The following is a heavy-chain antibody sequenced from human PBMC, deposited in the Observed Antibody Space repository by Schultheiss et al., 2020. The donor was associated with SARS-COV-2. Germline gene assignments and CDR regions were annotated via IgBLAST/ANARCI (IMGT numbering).Heavy chain of an antibody. V-gene: IGHV1-18*01. CDR2: ISAYNGNT. J-gene: IGHJ4*02. D-gene: IGHD4-17*01. CDR3: ANLYGDYVLDY. CDR1: GYTLTELS. Sequence: ASVKVSCKVSGYTLTELSMHWVRQAPGQGLEWMGWISAYNGNTNYAQKLQGRVTMTTDTSTSTAYMELRSLRSDDTAVYYCANLYGDYVLDYWGQGTLVTVSS.